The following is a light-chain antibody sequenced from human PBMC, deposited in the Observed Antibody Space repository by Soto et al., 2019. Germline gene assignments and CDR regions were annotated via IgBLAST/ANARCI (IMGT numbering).Light chain of an antibody. CDR3: QRYNIAPFT. CDR2: AAS. J-gene: IGKJ3*01. CDR1: QGITND. V-gene: IGKV1-27*01. Sequence: DIQMTQSPSSLSASVGDRVTISCRASQGITNDLAWYQQRPGKAPKLLIYAASTLQSGVPSRFSGSGSGTDFTLTISSLQPEDVATFYCQRYNIAPFTFGPGTKVDIK.